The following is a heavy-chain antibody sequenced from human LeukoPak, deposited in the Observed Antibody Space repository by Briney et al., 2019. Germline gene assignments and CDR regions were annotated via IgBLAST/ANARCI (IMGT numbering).Heavy chain of an antibody. CDR3: ERGENNSGGVIVVFDS. J-gene: IGHJ4*02. V-gene: IGHV1-2*02. CDR2: INPNIGGT. CDR1: GYTFTGYY. D-gene: IGHD3-16*02. Sequence: GASVKVSCKASGYTFTGYYMHWVRQPPGQGLEWMGWINPNIGGTNYTQNLHGRVTVTRDTPTSTAYIGESRVRTDDTAVYYCERGENNSGGVIVVFDSWGQGTLVIVSS.